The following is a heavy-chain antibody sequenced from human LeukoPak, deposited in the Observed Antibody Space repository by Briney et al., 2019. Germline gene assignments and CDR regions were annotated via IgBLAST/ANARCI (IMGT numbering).Heavy chain of an antibody. CDR2: ISSGTSYI. V-gene: IGHV3-21*01. J-gene: IGHJ6*04. CDR1: GFTFSSYN. Sequence: GGSLRLSCAASGFTFSSYNMNWVRQAPGKGLEWVSSISSGTSYIYYADSVKGRFTISRDNAKNSLYLQMNSLRAEDTAVYYCAELGITMIGGVWGKGTTVTISS. D-gene: IGHD3-10*02. CDR3: AELGITMIGGV.